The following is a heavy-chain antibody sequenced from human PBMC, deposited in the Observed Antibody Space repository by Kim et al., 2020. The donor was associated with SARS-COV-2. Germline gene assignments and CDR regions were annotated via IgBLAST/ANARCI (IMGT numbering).Heavy chain of an antibody. Sequence: GGSLRLSCAASGFTLRSCTMHWFRQAPGKGLEWVAAISDDGNSKYYTDSVKVRFTISRDNSRNMLDLQMNSLIGEDTAVYYCVTEGPFGSVRCGYFDFWCQGALVTVSS. V-gene: IGHV3-30-3*01. CDR1: GFTLRSCT. J-gene: IGHJ4*02. CDR2: ISDDGNSK. CDR3: VTEGPFGSVRCGYFDF. D-gene: IGHD3-16*01.